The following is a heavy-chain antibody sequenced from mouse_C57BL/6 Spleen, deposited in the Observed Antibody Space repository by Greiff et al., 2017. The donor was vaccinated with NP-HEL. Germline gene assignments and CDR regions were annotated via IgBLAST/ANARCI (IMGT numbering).Heavy chain of an antibody. Sequence: EVMLVESGGSLVQPGESLKLSCESNEYEFPSHDMSWVRKTPEKRLELVAAINSDGGSTYYPDTMERRFIISRDNTKKTLYLQMSSLRSEDTALYYCARSSTMVTTDWYFDVWGTGTTVTVSS. J-gene: IGHJ1*03. CDR3: ARSSTMVTTDWYFDV. V-gene: IGHV5-2*01. CDR2: INSDGGST. D-gene: IGHD2-2*01. CDR1: EYEFPSHD.